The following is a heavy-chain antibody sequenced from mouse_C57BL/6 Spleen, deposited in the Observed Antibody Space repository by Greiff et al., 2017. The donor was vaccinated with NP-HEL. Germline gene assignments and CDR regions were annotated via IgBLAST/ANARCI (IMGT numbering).Heavy chain of an antibody. Sequence: QVQLQQPGAELVKPGASVKLSCKASGYTFTSYWMHWVKQRPGQGLEWIGMIHPNSGSTNYNEKFKSKATLTVDKSSSTAYMQLSSLTSEDSAVYYCSGGTTVVERDYFDYWGQGTTLTVSA. CDR3: SGGTTVVERDYFDY. V-gene: IGHV1-64*01. CDR1: GYTFTSYW. D-gene: IGHD1-1*01. J-gene: IGHJ2*01. CDR2: IHPNSGST.